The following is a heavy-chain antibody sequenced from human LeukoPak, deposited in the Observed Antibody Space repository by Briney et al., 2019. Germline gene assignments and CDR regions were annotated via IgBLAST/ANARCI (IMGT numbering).Heavy chain of an antibody. D-gene: IGHD1-26*01. Sequence: SVKVSCKASGFTFTSSAVQWVRQARGQRREWIGWIVVGSAKTNYAQKFQERVTITRDMSTSTAYMELSSLRSEDTAVYYSAVPIVGATRGAFDIWGQGTMVTASS. CDR1: GFTFTSSA. V-gene: IGHV1-58*01. J-gene: IGHJ3*02. CDR3: AVPIVGATRGAFDI. CDR2: IVVGSAKT.